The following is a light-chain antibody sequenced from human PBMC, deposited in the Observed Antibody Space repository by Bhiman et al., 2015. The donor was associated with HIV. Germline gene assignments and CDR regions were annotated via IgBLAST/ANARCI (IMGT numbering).Light chain of an antibody. CDR1: SSDVGSYDL. V-gene: IGLV1-44*01. J-gene: IGLJ2*01. CDR3: ATWDDSLNGPV. CDR2: SNN. Sequence: QSALTQPASVSGSPGQSITISCTGTSSDVGSYDLVSWYQQLPGTAPKLLIYSNNQRPSGVPDRFSGSKSGTSASLAISGLQSEDEADYYCATWDDSLNGPVFGGGTKLTVL.